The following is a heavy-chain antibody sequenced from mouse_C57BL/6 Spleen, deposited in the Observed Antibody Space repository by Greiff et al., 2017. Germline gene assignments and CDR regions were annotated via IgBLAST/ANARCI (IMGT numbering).Heavy chain of an antibody. D-gene: IGHD4-1*01. J-gene: IGHJ2*01. V-gene: IGHV1-62-2*01. CDR3: ARHEEGGFRGLGFDY. CDR2: FFPGSGSI. CDR1: GYTFTEYT. Sequence: QVQLQQSGAELVKPGASVKLSCIASGYTFTEYTIHWVNQRFGRGLEGIGWFFPGSGSIKYNENFQDKATLTAVISSSTVYMELSRLTSADSAVYFCARHEEGGFRGLGFDYWGQGTTLTVSA.